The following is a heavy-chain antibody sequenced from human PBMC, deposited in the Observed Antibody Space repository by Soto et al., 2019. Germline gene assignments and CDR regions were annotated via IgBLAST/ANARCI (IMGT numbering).Heavy chain of an antibody. CDR2: ISHTATET. J-gene: IGHJ5*02. V-gene: IGHV3-30-3*01. CDR3: ARVGYGVSLGQGFDP. CDR1: GLPFSGYA. D-gene: IGHD3-16*01. Sequence: GGSLRLSCAASGLPFSGYAMHWVRRAPGTGLEWVASISHTATETFYADSVKGRFTISRDDSKKMVFLQMNNLGPADTAVYHCARVGYGVSLGQGFDPWGQGTLVTVSS.